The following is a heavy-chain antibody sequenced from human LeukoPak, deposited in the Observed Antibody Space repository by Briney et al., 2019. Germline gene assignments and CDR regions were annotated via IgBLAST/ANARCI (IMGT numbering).Heavy chain of an antibody. V-gene: IGHV3-23*01. CDR3: AKDLDYDILSSFDY. CDR2: ISGRGGST. Sequence: GGSLRLSCAASGFTFSSYAMSWVRQAPGKGLEWVSPISGRGGSTYYADSVKGRFTISRDNSKNTLYLQMNSLRAEDTAVYYCAKDLDYDILSSFDYWGQGTLVTVSS. D-gene: IGHD3-9*01. CDR1: GFTFSSYA. J-gene: IGHJ4*02.